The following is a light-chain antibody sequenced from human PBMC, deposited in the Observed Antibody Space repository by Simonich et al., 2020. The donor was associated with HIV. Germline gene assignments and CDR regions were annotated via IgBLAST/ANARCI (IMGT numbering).Light chain of an antibody. V-gene: IGKV3D-15*01. CDR1: QSVSSY. CDR3: QQYNNWPYT. CDR2: DAS. Sequence: EIVMTQSPATLSVSPGDRATLSCWANQSVSSYLAWYQQKPGQAPRRLIYDASNRATGIPARFSGSGSGTEFTLTISNMQSEHFAVYYCQQYNNWPYTFGQGTKLEIK. J-gene: IGKJ2*01.